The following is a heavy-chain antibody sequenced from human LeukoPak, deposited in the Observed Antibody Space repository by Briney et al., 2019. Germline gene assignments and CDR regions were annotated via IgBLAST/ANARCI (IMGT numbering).Heavy chain of an antibody. J-gene: IGHJ4*02. Sequence: GGSLRLSCAASGFTFSSYSMSWVRQGPGTGLEWVSALSGSGDTTFYADSVKGRFTISRDNSKNTLFLQVNSLRVEDTAVYFCAKELTTERTPGVDSWGQGTLVTVSS. V-gene: IGHV3-23*01. CDR3: AKELTTERTPGVDS. D-gene: IGHD4-17*01. CDR2: LSGSGDTT. CDR1: GFTFSSYS.